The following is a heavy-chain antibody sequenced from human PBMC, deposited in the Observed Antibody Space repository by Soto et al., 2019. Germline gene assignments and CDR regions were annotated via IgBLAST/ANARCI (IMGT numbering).Heavy chain of an antibody. CDR1: GGSISSSNW. CDR3: ARDYYLGRSGWSNNWFDP. Sequence: SETLSLTCAVSGGSISSSNWWSWVRQPPGKGLEWIGEIYHSGSTNYNPSLKSRVTISVDKSKNQFSLKLSSVTAADTAVYYCARDYYLGRSGWSNNWFDPWGQGTLVTFSS. CDR2: IYHSGST. J-gene: IGHJ5*02. V-gene: IGHV4-4*02. D-gene: IGHD6-19*01.